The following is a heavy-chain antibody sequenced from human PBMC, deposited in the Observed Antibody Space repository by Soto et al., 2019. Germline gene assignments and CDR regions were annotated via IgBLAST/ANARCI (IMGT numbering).Heavy chain of an antibody. D-gene: IGHD2-2*01. CDR1: GFTFSSYA. CDR2: ISGSGGST. CDR3: AVGQVVVVPAARIAAAAPPDY. J-gene: IGHJ4*02. V-gene: IGHV3-23*01. Sequence: GGSLRLSCAASGFTFSSYAMSWVRQAPGKGLEWVSAISGSGGSTYYADSVKGRFTISRDNSKNTLYLQMNSLRAEDTAVYYCAVGQVVVVPAARIAAAAPPDYWGQGTLVTVSS.